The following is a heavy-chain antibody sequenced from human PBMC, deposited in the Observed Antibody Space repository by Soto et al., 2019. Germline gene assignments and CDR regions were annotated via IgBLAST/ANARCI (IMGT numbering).Heavy chain of an antibody. D-gene: IGHD1-26*01. Sequence: QAQLVQSGAEVKKPGASVKVSCKASGYTFTGYDINWVRQATGQGLEWMGWMNPNSGNTGYAQNFQGRVTMTRDNSITTAYMELTSLRDVDSAVYYCAGETVGTTGIDFWGQGTLVTVSS. CDR2: MNPNSGNT. J-gene: IGHJ4*02. CDR1: GYTFTGYD. CDR3: AGETVGTTGIDF. V-gene: IGHV1-8*01.